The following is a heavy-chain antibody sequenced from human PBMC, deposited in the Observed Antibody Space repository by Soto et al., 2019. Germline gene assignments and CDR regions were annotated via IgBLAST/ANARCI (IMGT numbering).Heavy chain of an antibody. CDR2: IYYSGST. Sequence: SETLSLTCTVSGGSISSYYWSWIRQPPGKGLEWIGYIYYSGSTNYNPSLKSRVTISVDTSKNQFSLKLSSVTAADTAVYYCASTNDFWSGTHAFDIWGQGTMVTVSS. V-gene: IGHV4-59*08. CDR1: GGSISSYY. CDR3: ASTNDFWSGTHAFDI. J-gene: IGHJ3*02. D-gene: IGHD3-3*01.